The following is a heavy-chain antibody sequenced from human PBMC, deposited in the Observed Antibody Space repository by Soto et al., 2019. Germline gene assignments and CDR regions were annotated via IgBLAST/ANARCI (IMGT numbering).Heavy chain of an antibody. CDR1: GYTFTGYY. CDR2: INPNSGGT. D-gene: IGHD2-2*02. J-gene: IGHJ6*02. V-gene: IGHV1-2*04. Sequence: AASVKVSCKASGYTFTGYYMHWVRQAPGQGLEWMGWINPNSGGTNYAQKFQGWVTMTRDASISTAYMELSRLRSDDTAVYYCARDRIVVVPAAIPDYGMDVWGQGTTVTVS. CDR3: ARDRIVVVPAAIPDYGMDV.